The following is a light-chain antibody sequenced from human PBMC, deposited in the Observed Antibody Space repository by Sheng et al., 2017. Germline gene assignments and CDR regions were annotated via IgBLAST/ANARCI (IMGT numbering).Light chain of an antibody. CDR2: GAS. Sequence: EIVMTQSPATLSVSPGERATLSCRASQSVSFNLAWYQQRPGQVPRLLIYGASTRVTGIPARFSGSGSGTEFTLTITSLQSEDFALYYCQQYNKWPLITFGQGTRLEIK. CDR1: QSVSFN. V-gene: IGKV3-15*01. J-gene: IGKJ5*01. CDR3: QQYNKWPLIT.